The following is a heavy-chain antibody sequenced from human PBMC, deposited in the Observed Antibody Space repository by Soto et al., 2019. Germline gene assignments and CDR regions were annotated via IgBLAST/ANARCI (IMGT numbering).Heavy chain of an antibody. Sequence: ETLSRTCPVPGGSVSRGSYYWRWIRQPPGKGMEWIGYMYYHGGTNYNPSLKSRVTISADTSKDHFSLNLTSVTASDTTVYYCARVGGNCFDYWGQGTLVTVSS. CDR2: MYYHGGT. CDR3: ARVGGNCFDY. CDR1: GGSVSRGSYY. V-gene: IGHV4-61*03. J-gene: IGHJ4*02. D-gene: IGHD3-16*01.